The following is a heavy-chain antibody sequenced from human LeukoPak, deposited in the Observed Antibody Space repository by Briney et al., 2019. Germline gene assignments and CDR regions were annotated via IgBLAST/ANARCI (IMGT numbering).Heavy chain of an antibody. V-gene: IGHV3-7*04. CDR3: ARDSQHSNFDY. CDR2: IKEDGSEK. CDR1: GFTFGNYW. J-gene: IGHJ4*02. Sequence: PGGSLRPSFAPSGFTFGNYWMNSLRQAPGKGLDWVANIKEDGSEKYYVDSVKGRFTISRDNAKNSLYLQMNSLRAEDTAVYYCARDSQHSNFDYWRQGTLVTVSS.